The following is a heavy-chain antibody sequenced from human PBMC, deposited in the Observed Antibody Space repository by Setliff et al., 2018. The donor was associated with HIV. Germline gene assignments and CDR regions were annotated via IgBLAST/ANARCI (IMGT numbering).Heavy chain of an antibody. Sequence: PSETLSLTCNVSGGSISSGGYYWSWIRQPAGKGPEWIGHIYTSGSTNYNPSLKSRVTISIDTSKNQFSLKLSSVTAADTAVYYCARDRGGAAAGGYYYMDVWGNGTTVTVSS. CDR3: ARDRGGAAAGGYYYMDV. V-gene: IGHV4-61*09. CDR1: GGSISSGGYY. J-gene: IGHJ6*03. D-gene: IGHD6-13*01. CDR2: IYTSGST.